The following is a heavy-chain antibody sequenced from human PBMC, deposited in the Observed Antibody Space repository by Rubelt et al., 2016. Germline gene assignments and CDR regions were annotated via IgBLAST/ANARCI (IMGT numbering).Heavy chain of an antibody. J-gene: IGHJ4*02. Sequence: QLQLQESGPGLVKPSETLSLTCTVSGGSISSSGYYWGWIRQPPGKGLEWIGSIYYSGSTYYNPSLKSRVTISVDTSKNQFYMKLSSVTAADTAVYYCARGELLWFGAQNPFDYWGQGTLVTVSS. CDR2: IYYSGST. CDR1: GGSISSSGYY. V-gene: IGHV4-39*07. D-gene: IGHD3-10*01. CDR3: ARGELLWFGAQNPFDY.